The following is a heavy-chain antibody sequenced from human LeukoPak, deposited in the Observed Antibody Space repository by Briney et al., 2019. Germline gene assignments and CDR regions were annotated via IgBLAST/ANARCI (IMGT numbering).Heavy chain of an antibody. J-gene: IGHJ4*02. CDR2: IHYSGST. Sequence: PSETLSLTCIVSGGSVSSGSYYWSWIRQPPGKGLEWIGYIHYSGSTNYNPSLKSRVTILVDTSKNQFSLKLTSVTAADTAVYSCASSDYYDSSGYSFDYWGQGTLVIVSS. CDR1: GGSVSSGSYY. V-gene: IGHV4-61*01. CDR3: ASSDYYDSSGYSFDY. D-gene: IGHD3-22*01.